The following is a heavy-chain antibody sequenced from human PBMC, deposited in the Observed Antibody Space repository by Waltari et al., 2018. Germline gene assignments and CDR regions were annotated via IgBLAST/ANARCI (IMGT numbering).Heavy chain of an antibody. Sequence: QVQLQQWGAGLLTPSETLSLTCAVYGGSFSGYYWSWIRQPTGKGLEWIGEINHSGSTNYNPSLKSRVTISVDTSKNQFSLKLSSVTAADTAVYYCARAGMVRGPYKRREDAFDIWGQGTMVTVSS. CDR1: GGSFSGYY. J-gene: IGHJ3*02. CDR3: ARAGMVRGPYKRREDAFDI. D-gene: IGHD3-10*01. CDR2: INHSGST. V-gene: IGHV4-34*01.